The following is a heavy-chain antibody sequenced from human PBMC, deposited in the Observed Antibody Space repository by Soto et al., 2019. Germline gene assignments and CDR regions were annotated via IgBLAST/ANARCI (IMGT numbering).Heavy chain of an antibody. J-gene: IGHJ1*01. D-gene: IGHD3-22*01. CDR1: GFTFSSYS. CDR3: AGDPKYYYDSSGYYYFGYFQH. Sequence: GGSLRLSCAASGFTFSSYSMNWVRQAPGKGLEWVSSISSSSSYIYYADSVKGRFTISRDNAKNSLYLQMNSLRAEDTAVYYCAGDPKYYYDSSGYYYFGYFQHWGQGTLVTVSS. V-gene: IGHV3-21*01. CDR2: ISSSSSYI.